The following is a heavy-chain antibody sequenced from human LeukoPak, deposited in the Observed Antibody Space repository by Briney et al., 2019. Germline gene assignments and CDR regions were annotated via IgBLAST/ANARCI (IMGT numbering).Heavy chain of an antibody. CDR3: ARGKVVAGTPGQNSWDH. Sequence: SETLSLTCTVSGGAISSYFWSWVRQPPGKGREGSGYIYYTGTTNYNPSLKSRVSMSVDTSKNQFSLKLSSVTAADTAVYYCARGKVVAGTPGQNSWDHWGQGTLVTVSS. CDR2: IYYTGTT. J-gene: IGHJ4*02. V-gene: IGHV4-59*12. CDR1: GGAISSYF. D-gene: IGHD6-19*01.